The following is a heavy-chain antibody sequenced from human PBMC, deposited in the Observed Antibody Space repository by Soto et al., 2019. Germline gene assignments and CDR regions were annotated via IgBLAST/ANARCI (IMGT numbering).Heavy chain of an antibody. CDR1: GFTFSSYA. V-gene: IGHV3-30-3*01. CDR2: ISYDGSNK. Sequence: QVQLVESGGGVVQPGRSLRLSCAASGFTFSSYARHWVRQAPGKGLEWVAVISYDGSNKYYADSVKGRFTISRDNSKNTLYLQMNSLRAEDTAVYYCAREKSGTPDYWGQGTLVTVSS. D-gene: IGHD2-15*01. CDR3: AREKSGTPDY. J-gene: IGHJ4*02.